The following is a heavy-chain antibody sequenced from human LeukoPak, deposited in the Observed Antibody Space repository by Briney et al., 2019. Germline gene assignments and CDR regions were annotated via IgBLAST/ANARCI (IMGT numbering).Heavy chain of an antibody. CDR3: ARGLTAAVGIGY. V-gene: IGHV3-11*03. D-gene: IGHD6-13*01. CDR2: ISSSSSYT. Sequence: PGGSLRLSCAASGFTFSDYYMSWVRQAPGKGLEWVSCISSSSSYTNYAESVKGRFTFTRDNAKNSLYLQMKSLRAEDTAVYYCARGLTAAVGIGYWGQGTLVSVSS. CDR1: GFTFSDYY. J-gene: IGHJ4*02.